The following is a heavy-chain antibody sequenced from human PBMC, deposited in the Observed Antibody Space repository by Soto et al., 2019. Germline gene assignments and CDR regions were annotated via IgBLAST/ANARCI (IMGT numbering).Heavy chain of an antibody. Sequence: QVQLVESGGGVVQPGRSLRLSCAASGSTFSSYAMHRVRQAPGKGLEWVAVIWYDGSNEDYADSVKGRFTISRDNSKNMLFLQMNSLRAEDTAVYYCAREETGTYDHWGQGTLVTVSS. D-gene: IGHD1-1*01. CDR2: IWYDGSNE. V-gene: IGHV3-33*01. CDR1: GSTFSSYA. CDR3: AREETGTYDH. J-gene: IGHJ4*02.